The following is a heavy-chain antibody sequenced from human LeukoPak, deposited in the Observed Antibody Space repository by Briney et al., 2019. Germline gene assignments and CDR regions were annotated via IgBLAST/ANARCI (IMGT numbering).Heavy chain of an antibody. CDR2: IDHSGST. V-gene: IGHV4-34*01. Sequence: PSETLSLTCAVYGGSFSGYYWSWIRQPPGKGLEWIGEIDHSGSTNYNPSLNSRVTISVDTSKNQFSLQLSSVTAADTAVYYCATDVGALDYWGQGTLVTVSS. D-gene: IGHD1-26*01. CDR1: GGSFSGYY. CDR3: ATDVGALDY. J-gene: IGHJ4*02.